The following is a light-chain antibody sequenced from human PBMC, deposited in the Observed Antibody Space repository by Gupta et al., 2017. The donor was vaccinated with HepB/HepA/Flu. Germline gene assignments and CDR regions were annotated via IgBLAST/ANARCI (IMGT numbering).Light chain of an antibody. CDR1: QSVSSY. V-gene: IGKV3-11*01. CDR3: QQRSNWTWT. Sequence: EIVLTQSPATLSLSPGERAPLSCRASQSVSSYLAWYQQKPDQAPRLLIYDASNRATGIPARFSGSGSGTDFTLTISSLDPEDFAVYYCQQRSNWTWTFGQGTKVEIK. J-gene: IGKJ1*01. CDR2: DAS.